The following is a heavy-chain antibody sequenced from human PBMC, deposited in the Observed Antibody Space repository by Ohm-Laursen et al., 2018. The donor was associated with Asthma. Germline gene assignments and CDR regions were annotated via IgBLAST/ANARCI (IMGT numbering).Heavy chain of an antibody. Sequence: SETLSLTCTVSGGSISSYCWTWIRQPPGKGLEWIGYIYYSGSTNYSPSLKSRVTISVDKSKNQFSLKLSSVTAADTAVYYCARVREYYDSSGYQADAFDIWGQGTMVTVSS. CDR3: ARVREYYDSSGYQADAFDI. J-gene: IGHJ3*02. CDR2: IYYSGST. D-gene: IGHD3-22*01. V-gene: IGHV4-59*12. CDR1: GGSISSYC.